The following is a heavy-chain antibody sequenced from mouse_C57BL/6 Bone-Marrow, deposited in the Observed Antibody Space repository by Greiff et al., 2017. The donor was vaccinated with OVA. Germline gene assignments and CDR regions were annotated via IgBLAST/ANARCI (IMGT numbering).Heavy chain of an antibody. CDR2: INPNNGGT. CDR1: GYTFTDYY. V-gene: IGHV1-26*01. D-gene: IGHD2-12*01. CDR3: ARYEDYFDY. J-gene: IGHJ2*01. Sequence: EVQLQQSGPELVKPGASVKISCKASGYTFTDYYMHWVKQSHGKSLEWIGDINPNNGGTSYNQKFKGKATLTVDKSSSTAYMELRSLTSEDSAVYYCARYEDYFDYWGQGTTLTVSS.